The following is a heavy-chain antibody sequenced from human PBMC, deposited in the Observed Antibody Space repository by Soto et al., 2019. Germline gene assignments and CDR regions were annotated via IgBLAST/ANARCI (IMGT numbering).Heavy chain of an antibody. CDR2: IIPIFGTA. CDR3: ARVTMVRGVTYDYNWFDP. Sequence: QVQLVQSGAEVKKPGSSVKVSCKASGGTFSSYAISWVRQAPGQGLEWMGGIIPIFGTANYAQKFQGRVTITADESTSTAYMELSSLRSEDTAVYYCARVTMVRGVTYDYNWFDPWGQGTLVTVSS. J-gene: IGHJ5*02. D-gene: IGHD3-10*01. V-gene: IGHV1-69*01. CDR1: GGTFSSYA.